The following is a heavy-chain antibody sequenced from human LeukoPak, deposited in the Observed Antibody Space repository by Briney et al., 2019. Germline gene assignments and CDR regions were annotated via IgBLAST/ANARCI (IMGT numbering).Heavy chain of an antibody. J-gene: IGHJ4*02. D-gene: IGHD5-18*01. V-gene: IGHV3-74*01. CDR3: ARRSAGSIYSYGSYYFDY. CDR1: GFTFSSYW. Sequence: PGGSLRLSCAASGFTFSSYWMHWVHQAPGKGLVWVSRINSDGSSTSYADSVKGRFTISRDNAKNTLYLQMNSLRAEDTAVYYCARRSAGSIYSYGSYYFDYWGQGTLVTVSS. CDR2: INSDGSST.